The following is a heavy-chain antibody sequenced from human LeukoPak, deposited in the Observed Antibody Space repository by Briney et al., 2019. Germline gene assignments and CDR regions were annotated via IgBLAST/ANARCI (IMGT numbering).Heavy chain of an antibody. J-gene: IGHJ4*02. CDR3: AKVRPTRFVESSGWLELGY. Sequence: RAGGSLRLSCAASGITFDDYAMHWVRQAPGKGLEWVSLISGDGSRTYYADSVKGRFTISRDNSKNSLYLQMNSLRTEDTAFYYCAKVRPTRFVESSGWLELGYWGQGTLVTVSS. CDR2: ISGDGSRT. V-gene: IGHV3-43*02. D-gene: IGHD6-19*01. CDR1: GITFDDYA.